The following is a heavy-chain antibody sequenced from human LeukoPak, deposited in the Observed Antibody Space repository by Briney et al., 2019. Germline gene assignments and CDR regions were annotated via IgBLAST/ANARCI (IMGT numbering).Heavy chain of an antibody. J-gene: IGHJ4*02. V-gene: IGHV3-48*04. CDR1: GFIFSSYS. CDR2: ISSSSTTI. D-gene: IGHD6-13*01. CDR3: ARDQGSSWYTDY. Sequence: GGSLRLSCAASGFIFSSYSMNWVRQAPGKGLQWVSYISSSSTTIHYADSVKGRFTISRDNAKNSLYLQMNSLRAEDTAVYYCARDQGSSWYTDYWGQGTLVTVSS.